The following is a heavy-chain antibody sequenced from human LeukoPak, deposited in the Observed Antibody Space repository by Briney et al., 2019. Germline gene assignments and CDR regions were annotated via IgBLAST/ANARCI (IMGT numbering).Heavy chain of an antibody. V-gene: IGHV3-21*01. J-gene: IGHJ4*02. Sequence: GGSLRLSCAASGFTFSSYSMNWVRQAPGKGLEWVSSISSSSSYIYYADSVKGRFTISRDNAKNSLYLQMNRLRAEDTAVYYCARATRGVASNFDYWGQGTLVTVSS. CDR3: ARATRGVASNFDY. D-gene: IGHD2-15*01. CDR2: ISSSSSYI. CDR1: GFTFSSYS.